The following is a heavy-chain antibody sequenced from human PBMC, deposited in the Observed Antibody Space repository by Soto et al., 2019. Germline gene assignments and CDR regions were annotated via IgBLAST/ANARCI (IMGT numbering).Heavy chain of an antibody. J-gene: IGHJ4*02. V-gene: IGHV2-5*01. CDR3: AHRLQQQLGFDY. CDR2: IYWNDDK. Sequence: SGPTLVNPTQPLTLTCTFSGFSLSTSGVGVGWIRQPPGKALEWLALIYWNDDKRYSPSLKSRLTITKDTSKNQVVLTMTNMDPVDTATYYCAHRLQQQLGFDYWGQGTLVTVSS. CDR1: GFSLSTSGVG. D-gene: IGHD6-13*01.